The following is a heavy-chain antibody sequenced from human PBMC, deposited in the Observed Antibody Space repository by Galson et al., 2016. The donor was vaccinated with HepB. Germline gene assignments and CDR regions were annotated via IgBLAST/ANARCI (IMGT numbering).Heavy chain of an antibody. D-gene: IGHD3-10*01. CDR2: ITSTSDSGSTR. Sequence: NYGHQAPRTRLEWVGGITSTSDSGSTRYYVHTVKVRFTISRDNSKNTLLLQMNSLRSEDTAVYYCAKDIAYLSGMPDYWGQGTLVTVSS. J-gene: IGHJ4*02. V-gene: IGHV3-30*02. CDR3: AKDIAYLSGMPDY.